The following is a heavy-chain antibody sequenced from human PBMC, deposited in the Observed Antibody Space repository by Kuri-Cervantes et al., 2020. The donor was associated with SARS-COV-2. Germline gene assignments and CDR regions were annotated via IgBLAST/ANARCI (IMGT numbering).Heavy chain of an antibody. V-gene: IGHV3-30-3*01. CDR2: ISYDGSNK. J-gene: IGHJ5*02. Sequence: GGSLRLSCVATGFTFSGYTMNWVRQAPGKGLEWVAVISYDGSNKYYADSVKGRFTISRDNSKNTLYLQMNSLRAEDTAVYYCAREVIAAAGTGFDPWGQGTLVTVSS. CDR1: GFTFSGYT. D-gene: IGHD6-13*01. CDR3: AREVIAAAGTGFDP.